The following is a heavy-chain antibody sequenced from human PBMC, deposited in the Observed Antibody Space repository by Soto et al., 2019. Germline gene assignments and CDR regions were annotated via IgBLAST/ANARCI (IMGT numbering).Heavy chain of an antibody. D-gene: IGHD4-4*01. CDR1: GGSISSGGYY. CDR3: ASGVFVTHHSDSYYFDY. Sequence: QVQLQESGPGLVKPSQTLSLTCTVSGGSISSGGYYWSWIRQHPGQGLEWIGYIYYSGRTYDNPSLNRRVTRSVNTSKNQFSLKLSSVTAADTAVYYCASGVFVTHHSDSYYFDYWGQGTLVTVSS. V-gene: IGHV4-31*03. CDR2: IYYSGRT. J-gene: IGHJ4*02.